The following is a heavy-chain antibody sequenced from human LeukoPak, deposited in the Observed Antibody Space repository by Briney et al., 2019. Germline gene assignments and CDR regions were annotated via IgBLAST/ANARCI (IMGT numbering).Heavy chain of an antibody. Sequence: GGSLRLSCAASGCTFSSYSMNWVRQAPGKGLEWVSSISSSSSYIYYADSVKGRFTISRDNAKNSLYLQMNSLRAEDTAVYYCARRGGGSGYNDYWGQGTLVTVSS. D-gene: IGHD3-22*01. CDR3: ARRGGGSGYNDY. CDR1: GCTFSSYS. CDR2: ISSSSSYI. J-gene: IGHJ4*02. V-gene: IGHV3-21*01.